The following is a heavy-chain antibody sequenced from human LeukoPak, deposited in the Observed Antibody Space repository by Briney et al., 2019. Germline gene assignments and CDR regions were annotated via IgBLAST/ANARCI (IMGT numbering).Heavy chain of an antibody. J-gene: IGHJ3*02. CDR3: ARDGKRIDYGAFDI. V-gene: IGHV4-30-4*01. D-gene: IGHD4-17*01. CDR1: GGSLSSGDYY. CDR2: IYYSGST. Sequence: SETLSLTCTVSGGSLSSGDYYWSWIRQPPGKGLEWIGYIYYSGSTYYNPSLKSRVTISVDRSKNQFSLKLSSVTAADTAVYYCARDGKRIDYGAFDIWGQGTMVTVSS.